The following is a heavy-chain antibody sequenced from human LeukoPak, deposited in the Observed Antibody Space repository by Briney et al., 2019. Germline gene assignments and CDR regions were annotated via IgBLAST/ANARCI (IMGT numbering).Heavy chain of an antibody. V-gene: IGHV4-59*01. CDR1: GGSITTYY. J-gene: IGHJ4*02. CDR2: IHYSGST. Sequence: SETLSLTCTVSGGSITTYYWTWIRQTPGKGLEWIGYIHYSGSTHYNPSLQNRVSISIDTSKNQFSLKLTSVTAADTALYYCAKGDFWSVYYLDFWGQGILVTVSS. CDR3: AKGDFWSVYYLDF. D-gene: IGHD3-3*01.